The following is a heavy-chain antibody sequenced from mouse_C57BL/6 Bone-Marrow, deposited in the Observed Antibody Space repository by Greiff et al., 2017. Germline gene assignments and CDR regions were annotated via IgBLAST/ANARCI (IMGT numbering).Heavy chain of an antibody. CDR3: TTLDYYGSEAWFAY. D-gene: IGHD1-1*01. J-gene: IGHJ3*01. CDR2: IDPENGDT. Sequence: VQLQQSGAELVRPGASVKLSCTASGFNITDDYMHWVKQRPEQGLEWIGWIDPENGDTEYASKFQGKATITADTSSNTAYLQLSSLTSEDTAVYYCTTLDYYGSEAWFAYWGQGTLVTVSA. CDR1: GFNITDDY. V-gene: IGHV14-4*01.